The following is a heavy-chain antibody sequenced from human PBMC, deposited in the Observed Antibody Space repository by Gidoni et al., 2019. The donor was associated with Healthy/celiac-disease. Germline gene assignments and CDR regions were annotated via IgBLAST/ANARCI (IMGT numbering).Heavy chain of an antibody. D-gene: IGHD2-2*01. CDR2: IIPIFGTA. CDR3: ARDGGYCSSTSCYGGAYYYGMDV. V-gene: IGHV1-69*01. J-gene: IGHJ6*02. CDR1: GGTFRSYA. Sequence: QVQLVQSGAEVKKPGSSVKVSCKASGGTFRSYAISWVRQAPGQGLEWMGGIIPIFGTANYAQKFQGRVTITADESTSTAYMELSSLRSEDTAVYYCARDGGYCSSTSCYGGAYYYGMDVWGQGTTVTVSS.